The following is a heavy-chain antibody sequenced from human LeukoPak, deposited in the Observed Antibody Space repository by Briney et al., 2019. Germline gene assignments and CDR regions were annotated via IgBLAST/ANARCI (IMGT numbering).Heavy chain of an antibody. CDR1: GGTFSSYA. Sequence: SVKVSCKASGGTFSSYAISWVRQAPGQGLEWMGGIIPIFGTANYAQKFQGRVTITAGESTSTAYMELSSLRSEDTAVYYCARGPVTTVLPYYYYYMDVWGKGTTVTVSS. V-gene: IGHV1-69*01. D-gene: IGHD4-11*01. J-gene: IGHJ6*03. CDR2: IIPIFGTA. CDR3: ARGPVTTVLPYYYYYMDV.